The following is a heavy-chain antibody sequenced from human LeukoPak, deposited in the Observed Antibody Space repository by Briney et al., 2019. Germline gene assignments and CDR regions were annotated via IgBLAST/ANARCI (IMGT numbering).Heavy chain of an antibody. V-gene: IGHV4-4*07. Sequence: SETLSLTCTVSGGSISSYYWSWVRQPAGQGLEWFGRMYASGSTNYNPSLKSRVTMSVDTSKNQFSLKLTSVTAADTAVYYCARDWSSGWSGDAFDIWGLGTMVTVSS. CDR2: MYASGST. CDR3: ARDWSSGWSGDAFDI. D-gene: IGHD6-19*01. J-gene: IGHJ3*02. CDR1: GGSISSYY.